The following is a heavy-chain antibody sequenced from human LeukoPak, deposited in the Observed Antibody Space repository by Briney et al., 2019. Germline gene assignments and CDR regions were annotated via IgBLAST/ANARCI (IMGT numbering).Heavy chain of an antibody. CDR3: ARDTPGYGGDDFDY. D-gene: IGHD4-23*01. Sequence: GGSLRLSCAASGFTFSTYGMHWVRQAPGKGLERMTFIQAGGDEKYYAESVKGRFTVSRDNSKNTLYLQMSSLRAEDTAVYYCARDTPGYGGDDFDYWGQGALVTVSS. CDR1: GFTFSTYG. CDR2: IQAGGDEK. V-gene: IGHV3-30*02. J-gene: IGHJ4*02.